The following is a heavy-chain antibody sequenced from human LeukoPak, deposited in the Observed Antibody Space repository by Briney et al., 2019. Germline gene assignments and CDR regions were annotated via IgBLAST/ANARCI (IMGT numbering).Heavy chain of an antibody. CDR3: ARDTVDGYIYFDY. D-gene: IGHD5-12*01. CDR1: GFTFSDYY. Sequence: GGSLRLSCAASGFTFSDYYMSWIRQAPGKGLEWVSCIGSSGGTKYYADSVKGRFTISRDNAKNSLYLQMNSLRAEDTAVYFCARDTVDGYIYFDYWGQGTLVTVPS. CDR2: IGSSGGTK. J-gene: IGHJ4*02. V-gene: IGHV3-11*01.